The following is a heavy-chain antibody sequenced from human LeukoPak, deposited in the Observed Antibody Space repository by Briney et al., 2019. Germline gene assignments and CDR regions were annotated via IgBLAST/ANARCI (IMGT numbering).Heavy chain of an antibody. J-gene: IGHJ3*02. Sequence: SETLSLTCVVSGDSINSRSYYWAWIRQPPGKGLEWIGSIYHSESIYYDPSLKSRVTISLDTSKNQFSLNLSSVTAADTAVYYCARDRLSLGAFDIWGQGTMVTVSS. CDR1: GDSINSRSYY. V-gene: IGHV4-39*07. D-gene: IGHD7-27*01. CDR2: IYHSESI. CDR3: ARDRLSLGAFDI.